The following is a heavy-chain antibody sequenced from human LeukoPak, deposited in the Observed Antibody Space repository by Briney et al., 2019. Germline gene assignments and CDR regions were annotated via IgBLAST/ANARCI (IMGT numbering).Heavy chain of an antibody. V-gene: IGHV3-21*01. CDR3: AMEGYSGNYPAY. CDR1: GSTFSTYS. Sequence: GGSLRLSCAASGSTFSTYSMNWVRQAPGKGLEWVSSISSSSSYIYYADSVKGRFTISRDNAKNSLYLQMNSLRAEDTAVYYCAMEGYSGNYPAYWGQGTLVTVSS. D-gene: IGHD1-26*01. J-gene: IGHJ4*02. CDR2: ISSSSSYI.